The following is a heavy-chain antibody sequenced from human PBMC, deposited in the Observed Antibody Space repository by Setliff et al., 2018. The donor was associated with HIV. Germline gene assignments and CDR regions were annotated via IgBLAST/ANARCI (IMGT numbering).Heavy chain of an antibody. D-gene: IGHD5-12*01. J-gene: IGHJ4*02. CDR3: ARGIYTGYDHFDY. Sequence: GGSLRLSCAASGFTFRNYWMHWVRQAPGKGLVWVSRIDGDGSGTSYADSVKGRFTISRDNAKNSLYLQMNSLRAEDTAVYYCARGIYTGYDHFDYWGQGTLVTVSS. CDR2: IDGDGSGT. CDR1: GFTFRNYW. V-gene: IGHV3-74*01.